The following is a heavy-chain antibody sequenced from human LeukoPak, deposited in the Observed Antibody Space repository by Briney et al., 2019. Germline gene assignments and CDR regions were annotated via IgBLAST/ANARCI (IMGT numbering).Heavy chain of an antibody. CDR3: AKESGKFDY. V-gene: IGHV3-43*02. CDR2: ISGDGVST. J-gene: IGHJ4*02. Sequence: PGGSLRLSCVASGLPIADFAMHWVSQAPGKGLEWVSLISGDGVSTFYADSVKGRFSISRDNSKNSLYLEMTSLRTEDAAMYYCAKESGKFDYWGQGTLVAVSS. CDR1: GLPIADFA.